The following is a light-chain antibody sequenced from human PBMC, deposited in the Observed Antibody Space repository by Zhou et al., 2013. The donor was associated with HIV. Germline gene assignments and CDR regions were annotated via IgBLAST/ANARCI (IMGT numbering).Light chain of an antibody. CDR3: LQHNSYPWT. J-gene: IGKJ1*01. Sequence: IQLTQSPSSLSASVGDRVTITCRASQGISSALAWYQHKPGKAPNLLIYVASNLQSGVPSRFSGSGSETEFTLTISSLQPEDFATYYCLQHNSYPWTFGQGTKVEIK. V-gene: IGKV1-17*01. CDR1: QGISSA. CDR2: VAS.